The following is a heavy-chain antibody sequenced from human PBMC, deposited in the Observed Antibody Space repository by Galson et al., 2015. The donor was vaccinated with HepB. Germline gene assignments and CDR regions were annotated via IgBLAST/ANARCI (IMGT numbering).Heavy chain of an antibody. CDR3: VRTENSGYAAIKYYFYMDV. J-gene: IGHJ6*03. Sequence: QSGAEVKKPGESLTISCKGSGYRFTSYWISWVRQMPGKGLEWMGRIDPSDSNTHYSPSFQGHVTISVDKSISTAYLQWSSLKASDTAMYYCVRTENSGYAAIKYYFYMDVWGKGATVTVSS. D-gene: IGHD5-12*01. CDR1: GYRFTSYW. CDR2: IDPSDSNT. V-gene: IGHV5-10-1*01.